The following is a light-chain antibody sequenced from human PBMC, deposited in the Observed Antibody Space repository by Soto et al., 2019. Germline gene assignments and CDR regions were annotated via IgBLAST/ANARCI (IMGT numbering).Light chain of an antibody. J-gene: IGKJ1*01. V-gene: IGKV3-15*01. Sequence: DIVLTQSPATLSVSPGERATLSCRASQSVSSNLAWYQQKPGQAPRLLIYGASTRATGIPARFSGSGSGTEFTLTISNLQSEDFAVYYCQQYNNWPPTWTFGQGTKVDI. CDR3: QQYNNWPPTWT. CDR2: GAS. CDR1: QSVSSN.